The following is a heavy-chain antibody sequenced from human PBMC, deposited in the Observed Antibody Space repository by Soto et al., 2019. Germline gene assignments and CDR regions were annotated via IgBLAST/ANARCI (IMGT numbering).Heavy chain of an antibody. Sequence: SETLSLTCAVYGGSFSGYYLSWIRQPPGKGLEWIGEINHSGSTNYNPSLKSRVTISVDTSKNQFSLKLSSVTAADTAVYYCARVDYDILTGYDFDYWGQGTLVTVYS. CDR2: INHSGST. V-gene: IGHV4-34*01. CDR3: ARVDYDILTGYDFDY. J-gene: IGHJ4*02. CDR1: GGSFSGYY. D-gene: IGHD3-9*01.